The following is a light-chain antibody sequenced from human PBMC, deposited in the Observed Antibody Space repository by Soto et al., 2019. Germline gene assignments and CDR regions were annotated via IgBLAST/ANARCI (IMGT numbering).Light chain of an antibody. Sequence: QSALTQPASVSGSPGQSSTISFTGTSSDVGGYNYVSWYQQHPGKAPKVIIYEVINRPSGVSNRFSGSKSGNTASLTISGLQAEDEADYYCISYTSISTLVFGTGTKVTVL. CDR1: SSDVGGYNY. CDR2: EVI. CDR3: ISYTSISTLV. J-gene: IGLJ1*01. V-gene: IGLV2-14*01.